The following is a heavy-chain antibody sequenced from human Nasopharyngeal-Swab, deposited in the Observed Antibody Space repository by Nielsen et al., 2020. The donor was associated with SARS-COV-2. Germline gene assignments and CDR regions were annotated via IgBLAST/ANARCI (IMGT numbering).Heavy chain of an antibody. D-gene: IGHD3-3*01. CDR2: VVPEDGDP. J-gene: IGHJ3*02. CDR1: GYTLTVLP. Sequence: ASVKVSCKVSGYTLTVLPIHWVRQAPGKGLEWMGTVVPEDGDPIYAQNFQGRVTMTEDTSTYTAYLELSSLRSEDTAVYYCASEGSGVFGVVIYAFDIWGPGTLVTVSS. CDR3: ASEGSGVFGVVIYAFDI. V-gene: IGHV1-24*01.